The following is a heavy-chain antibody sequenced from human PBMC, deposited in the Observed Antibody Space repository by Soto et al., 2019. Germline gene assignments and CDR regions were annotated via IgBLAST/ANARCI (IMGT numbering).Heavy chain of an antibody. CDR3: ARDGGRGYYYDSSGYYRPFAY. Sequence: QVQLVQSGAEVKKPGSSVKVSCKASGGTFSSYTISWVRQAPGQGLEWMGRIIPILGIANYAQKFQGRVTITADKCTSTAYMELSSLRSEDTAVYYCARDGGRGYYYDSSGYYRPFAYWGQGTLVTVSS. J-gene: IGHJ4*02. V-gene: IGHV1-69*08. CDR2: IIPILGIA. CDR1: GGTFSSYT. D-gene: IGHD3-22*01.